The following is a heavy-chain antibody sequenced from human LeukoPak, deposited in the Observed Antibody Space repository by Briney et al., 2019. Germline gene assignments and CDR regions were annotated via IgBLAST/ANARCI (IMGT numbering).Heavy chain of an antibody. V-gene: IGHV4-4*07. D-gene: IGHD3-10*01. CDR3: ARDALLWFGELLSYNWFDP. J-gene: IGHJ5*02. CDR1: GGSISSYY. Sequence: SETLSLTCTVSGGSISSYYWSWIRQPAGKGLEWIGRIYTSGSTNYNPSLKSRVTMSVDTSKNQFSLKLSSVTAADTAMYYCARDALLWFGELLSYNWFDPWGQGTLVTVSS. CDR2: IYTSGST.